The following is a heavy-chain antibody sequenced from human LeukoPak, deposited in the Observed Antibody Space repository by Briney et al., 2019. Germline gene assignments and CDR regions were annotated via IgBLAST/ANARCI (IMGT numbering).Heavy chain of an antibody. Sequence: GGSLRLSCAASGFTFSSYSMNWVRQAPGKGLEWVSSISSSSSYIYYADSVKGRFTISRDNAKNSLYLQMNSLRAEDTVVYYCARGSGYSSSSLFFYWGQGTLVTVSS. J-gene: IGHJ4*02. V-gene: IGHV3-21*01. CDR1: GFTFSSYS. CDR2: ISSSSSYI. CDR3: ARGSGYSSSSLFFY. D-gene: IGHD6-6*01.